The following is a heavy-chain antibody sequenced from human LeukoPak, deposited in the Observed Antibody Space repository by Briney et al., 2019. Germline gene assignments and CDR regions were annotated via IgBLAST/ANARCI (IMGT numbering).Heavy chain of an antibody. V-gene: IGHV3-66*02. Sequence: GGSLRLSCAASGFTVSGYYMNWVRQAPGKGLEWVSVIYTGGSTYYADSVKGRFTISRDNSKNTLYLQMNSLRAEDTAVYFCATDPGGVYCSSSNCWDGWGQGTTVTVSS. D-gene: IGHD2-2*01. J-gene: IGHJ6*02. CDR3: ATDPGGVYCSSSNCWDG. CDR1: GFTVSGYY. CDR2: IYTGGST.